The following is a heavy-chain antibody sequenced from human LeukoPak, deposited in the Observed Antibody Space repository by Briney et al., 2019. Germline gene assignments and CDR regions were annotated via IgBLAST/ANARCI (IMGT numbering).Heavy chain of an antibody. Sequence: SETLSLTCAVYGGSFSGYYWSWIRQPLGKGLEWIGEINHSGSTNYNPSLKSRVTISVDTSKNQFSLKLSSVTAADTAVYYCARGLAVTDYWGQGTLVTVSS. CDR2: INHSGST. V-gene: IGHV4-34*01. CDR3: ARGLAVTDY. D-gene: IGHD2-21*02. J-gene: IGHJ4*02. CDR1: GGSFSGYY.